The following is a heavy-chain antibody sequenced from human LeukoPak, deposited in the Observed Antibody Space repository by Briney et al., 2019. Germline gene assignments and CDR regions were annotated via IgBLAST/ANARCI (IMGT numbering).Heavy chain of an antibody. D-gene: IGHD6-19*01. CDR1: GFIFTSYS. V-gene: IGHV3-21*04. CDR3: ARLAGSRPPWYLDL. CDR2: IGLSGGSI. J-gene: IGHJ2*01. Sequence: GGSLRLSCATYGFIFTSYSMNWVRQAPGKGLEWVSSIGLSGGSIFYAASLKGRVSISRDNAQNSLHLQLSSLTADDTAVYYCARLAGSRPPWYLDLWGRGTLVTVSS.